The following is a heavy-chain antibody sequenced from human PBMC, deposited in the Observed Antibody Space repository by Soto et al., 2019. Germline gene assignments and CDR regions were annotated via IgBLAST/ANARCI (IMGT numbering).Heavy chain of an antibody. Sequence: ASVKVSCKASGYTFTSYGISWVRQAPGQGLEWMGWISAYNGNTNYAQKLQGRVTMTTDTSTSTAYMELRSLRSDDTAVYYCARNGYCTNGVCYQPHYYYYGMDVWGQGTTVTVSS. CDR3: ARNGYCTNGVCYQPHYYYYGMDV. D-gene: IGHD2-8*01. J-gene: IGHJ6*02. CDR1: GYTFTSYG. CDR2: ISAYNGNT. V-gene: IGHV1-18*04.